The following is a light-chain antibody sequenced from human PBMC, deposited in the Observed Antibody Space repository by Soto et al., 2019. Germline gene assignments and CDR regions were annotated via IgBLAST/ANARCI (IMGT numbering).Light chain of an antibody. J-gene: IGLJ2*01. Sequence: QSLLTQPPSASGSPGQSFAISCTGTSSDVGGNNYVSWYQQHPGKAPKLMVYEVTKRPSGVPDRFSGSKSGNTASLTVSGLQAEDEADYYCSSYAGSNNVIFGGGTKVTVL. CDR3: SSYAGSNNVI. V-gene: IGLV2-8*01. CDR2: EVT. CDR1: SSDVGGNNY.